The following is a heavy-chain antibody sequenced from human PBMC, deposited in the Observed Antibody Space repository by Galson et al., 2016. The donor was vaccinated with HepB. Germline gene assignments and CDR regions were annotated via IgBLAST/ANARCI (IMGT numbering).Heavy chain of an antibody. Sequence: SLRLSCAVSGFTFSRYGMYWVRQAPAKGLEWVALISYDGSNKYYADSVKGRVTISRDNSKNTLYLQMHSLRGEDTAVYYCAKGRWDFDSWGQGTLVTVSS. V-gene: IGHV3-30*18. J-gene: IGHJ4*02. CDR2: ISYDGSNK. D-gene: IGHD5-24*01. CDR1: GFTFSRYG. CDR3: AKGRWDFDS.